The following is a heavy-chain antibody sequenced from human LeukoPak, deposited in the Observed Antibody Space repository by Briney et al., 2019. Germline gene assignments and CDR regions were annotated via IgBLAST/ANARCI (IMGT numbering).Heavy chain of an antibody. Sequence: PSETLSLTCSVSGASISSGSDYWSWIRQPAGKALEWIGRVHTSGNPNYNPSLESRVSISIDTSKNQFSLKLSSVTAADTAVYYCARGHSYGRPTGLDYWGQGTLVTVSS. CDR2: VHTSGNP. D-gene: IGHD5-18*01. CDR3: ARGHSYGRPTGLDY. J-gene: IGHJ4*02. V-gene: IGHV4-61*02. CDR1: GASISSGSDY.